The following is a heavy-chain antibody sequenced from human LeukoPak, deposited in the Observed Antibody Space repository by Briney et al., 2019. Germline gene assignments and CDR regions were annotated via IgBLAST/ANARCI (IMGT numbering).Heavy chain of an antibody. Sequence: GGSLRLSCAASGFTFSSYAMSCVRQAPGKGLEWVSAISGSGGSTYYADSVKGRLTISRDNAKNSLYLQMNSLRAEDTAVYYCAREPYDFWSAASVPGSYYMDVWGKGTTVTVSS. CDR2: ISGSGGST. V-gene: IGHV3-23*01. CDR1: GFTFSSYA. CDR3: AREPYDFWSAASVPGSYYMDV. J-gene: IGHJ6*03. D-gene: IGHD3-3*01.